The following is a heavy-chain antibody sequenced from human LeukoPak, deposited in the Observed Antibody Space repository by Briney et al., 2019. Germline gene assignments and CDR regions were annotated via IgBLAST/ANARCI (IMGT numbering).Heavy chain of an antibody. CDR1: GASISSSNYY. V-gene: IGHV4-39*07. J-gene: IGHJ6*03. Sequence: SETLSLTCAVSGASISSSNYYWGWIRQPPGKGLEWIGSIYYSGNTYYNASLKSRVTVSVDTSKNQFSLKLSSVTAADTAVYYCARDHRLNYDSSGSSYYYYYYYMDVWGKGTTVTVSS. D-gene: IGHD3-22*01. CDR3: ARDHRLNYDSSGSSYYYYYYYMDV. CDR2: IYYSGNT.